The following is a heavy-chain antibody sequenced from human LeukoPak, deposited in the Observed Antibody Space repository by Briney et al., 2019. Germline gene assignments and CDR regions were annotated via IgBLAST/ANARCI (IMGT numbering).Heavy chain of an antibody. Sequence: FETLPLTCGVSGGSITTTNFWSWVRQPPGGGLEWIGEIYNSGSTIYNPSLKSRVTISVDTSKNQISLNLISVTAADTAVYYCVRAYDYRGQGNWVTVS. V-gene: IGHV4-4*02. CDR3: VRAYDY. CDR2: IYNSGST. CDR1: GGSITTTNF. J-gene: IGHJ4*02.